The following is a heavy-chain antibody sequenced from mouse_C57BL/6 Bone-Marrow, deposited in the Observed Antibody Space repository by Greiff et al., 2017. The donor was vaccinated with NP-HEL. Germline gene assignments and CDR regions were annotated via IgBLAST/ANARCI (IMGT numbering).Heavy chain of an antibody. J-gene: IGHJ1*03. CDR1: GFTFSDYY. V-gene: IGHV5-12*01. CDR2: ISNGGGST. CDR3: ARRFDV. Sequence: EVQRVESGGGLVQPGGSLKLSCAASGFTFSDYYMYWVRQTPEKRLEWVAYISNGGGSTYYPDTVKGRFTISRDNAKNTLYLQMSRLKSEDTAMYYCARRFDVWGTGTTVIVSS.